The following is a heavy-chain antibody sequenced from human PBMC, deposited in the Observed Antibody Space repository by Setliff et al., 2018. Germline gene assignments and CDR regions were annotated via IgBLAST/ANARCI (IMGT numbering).Heavy chain of an antibody. CDR1: GYIFAGYY. CDR2: INPISGGT. V-gene: IGHV1-2*02. CDR3: ARDPLYRENLSRVFDF. J-gene: IGHJ3*01. Sequence: GASVKVSCKASGYIFAGYYMHWMRQTPGQGLEWMGWINPISGGTHYAQKFQGRVTLTRDTSISTGYMELSSLRSDDTAVYYCARDPLYRENLSRVFDFWGQGTMVTVSS. D-gene: IGHD3-16*02.